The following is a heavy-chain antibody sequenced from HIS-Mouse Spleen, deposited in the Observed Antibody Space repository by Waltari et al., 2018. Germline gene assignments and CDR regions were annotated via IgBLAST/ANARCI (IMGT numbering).Heavy chain of an antibody. Sequence: QVQLVESGGGVVQPGRSLRLSCAASGFTFSSHGMHWVRQAPGKGLEWVAVISYDGSNKYYADSVKGRFTISRDNSKNTLYLQMNSLRAEDTAVYYCAKASSGWLDYWGQGTLVTVSS. D-gene: IGHD6-19*01. CDR1: GFTFSSHG. CDR2: ISYDGSNK. CDR3: AKASSGWLDY. V-gene: IGHV3-30*18. J-gene: IGHJ4*02.